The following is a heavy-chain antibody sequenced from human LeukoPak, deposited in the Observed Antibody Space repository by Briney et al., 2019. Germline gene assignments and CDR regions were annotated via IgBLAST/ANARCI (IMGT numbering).Heavy chain of an antibody. J-gene: IGHJ4*01. CDR1: GFTFDDYT. CDR3: VKDMRLPTSYYFDF. Sequence: GSLRLSCAASGFTFDDYTMHWVRQVPGKGLEWVSLISWDGGATYYADSVKGRFTISRDNSKNSLYLQMNSLRTEDTALYYCVKDMRLPTSYYFDFWGQGTLVTVSS. V-gene: IGHV3-43*01. CDR2: ISWDGGAT.